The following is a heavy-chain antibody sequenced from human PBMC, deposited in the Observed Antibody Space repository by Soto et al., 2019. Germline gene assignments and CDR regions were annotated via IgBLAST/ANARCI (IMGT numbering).Heavy chain of an antibody. Sequence: GGSLRLSCAASGFTFSSYAMNWVRQAPGKGLEWVSTISGSGAHTYYADSVKGRFTISRDNSKNTLYLQMNSLRAEDTAGYYCAYTPVAPTVDWGQGTLVTVSS. CDR2: ISGSGAHT. V-gene: IGHV3-23*01. CDR1: GFTFSSYA. J-gene: IGHJ4*02. D-gene: IGHD3-16*01. CDR3: AYTPVAPTVD.